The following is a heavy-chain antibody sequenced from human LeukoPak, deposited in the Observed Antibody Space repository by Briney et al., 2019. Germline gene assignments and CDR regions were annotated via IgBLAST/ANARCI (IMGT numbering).Heavy chain of an antibody. D-gene: IGHD2-2*01. Sequence: SETLSLTCAVYGGSFSGYYWSWIRQPPGKGLEWIGEINHSGSTNYNPSLKSRVTISVDTSKNKFSLKLSSVTAAEPAVNYSARTPRRHCSSTSCQDDYWGQGTLVTVSS. CDR3: ARTPRRHCSSTSCQDDY. CDR1: GGSFSGYY. V-gene: IGHV4-34*01. J-gene: IGHJ4*02. CDR2: INHSGST.